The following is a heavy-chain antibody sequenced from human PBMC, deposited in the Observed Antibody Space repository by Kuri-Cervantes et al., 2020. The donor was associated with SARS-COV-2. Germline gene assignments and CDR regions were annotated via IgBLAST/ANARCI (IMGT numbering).Heavy chain of an antibody. CDR3: ARDWRYYDSSGFYSYYFDS. Sequence: SETLSLTCTVSGGSVSSDTYYWSWIRQPPGKGLEWIGYIYYSGSTNYNPCLKSRVTISVDTSKNQFSLKLNSVTAADTAVYYCARDWRYYDSSGFYSYYFDSWGQGTLVTVSS. D-gene: IGHD3-22*01. J-gene: IGHJ4*02. CDR1: GGSVSSDTYY. CDR2: IYYSGST. V-gene: IGHV4-61*01.